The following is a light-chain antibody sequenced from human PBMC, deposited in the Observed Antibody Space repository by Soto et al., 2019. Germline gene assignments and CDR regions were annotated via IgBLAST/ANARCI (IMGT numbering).Light chain of an antibody. Sequence: EIVMTQSPATLSVSPGERATLSCRASQSVTSKLAWYQQKPGQAPRLLIYGASTRATGIPARFSGSGSGREFTLTISNLQSEEFAVYYCQQYNNWPPLTFGGGTKVEIK. V-gene: IGKV3-15*01. J-gene: IGKJ4*01. CDR1: QSVTSK. CDR2: GAS. CDR3: QQYNNWPPLT.